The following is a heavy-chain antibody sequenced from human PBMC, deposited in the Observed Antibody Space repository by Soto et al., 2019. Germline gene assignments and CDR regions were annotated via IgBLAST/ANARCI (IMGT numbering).Heavy chain of an antibody. D-gene: IGHD3-22*01. CDR1: GGSISSYY. V-gene: IGHV4-59*01. CDR3: ALGRVITKYFDY. Sequence: LSLTCTVSGGSISSYYWSWIRQPPGKGLEWIGYIYYSGGTNYNPSLKSRVTISVDTSKNQFSLKLSSVTAADTAVYYCALGRVITKYFDYWGQGTLVTVSS. CDR2: IYYSGGT. J-gene: IGHJ4*02.